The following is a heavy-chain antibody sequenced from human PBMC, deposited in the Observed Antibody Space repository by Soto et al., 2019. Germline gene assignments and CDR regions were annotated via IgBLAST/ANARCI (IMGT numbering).Heavy chain of an antibody. CDR2: TYYRSKWYN. CDR3: ARMGLVAAFDV. V-gene: IGHV6-1*01. J-gene: IGHJ4*02. Sequence: SQTPSLTCSISGDSVSTNIAAWHWIRQSPSRGLEWLGRTYYRSKWYNDYAVSVKSRITINPDTSKNQLSLQLNSVTPDDTAMYYCARMGLVAAFDVWGQGTLVTVSS. CDR1: GDSVSTNIAA. D-gene: IGHD2-15*01.